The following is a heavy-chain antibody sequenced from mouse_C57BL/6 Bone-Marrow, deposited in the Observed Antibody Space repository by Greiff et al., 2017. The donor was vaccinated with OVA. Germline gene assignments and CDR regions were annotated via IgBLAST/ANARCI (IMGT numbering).Heavy chain of an antibody. D-gene: IGHD1-1*01. CDR3: ARKGRRWYYAMDY. V-gene: IGHV2-2*01. CDR1: GFSLTSYG. CDR2: IWSGGST. J-gene: IGHJ4*01. Sequence: VKLVESGPGLVQPSQCLSITCTVSGFSLTSYGVHWVRQSPGTGLEWLGVIWSGGSTDYNAAFISRLSISKDNSKSQVFFKMNSLQADDTAIYYCARKGRRWYYAMDYWGQGTSVTVSS.